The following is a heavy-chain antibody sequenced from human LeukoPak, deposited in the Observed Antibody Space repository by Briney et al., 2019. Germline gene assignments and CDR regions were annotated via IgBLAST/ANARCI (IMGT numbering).Heavy chain of an antibody. V-gene: IGHV3-33*01. CDR2: IWYDGSNI. CDR1: GFTFSSYG. Sequence: GGSLRLSCAASGFTFSSYGMHWVRHAPGKGLEWVAVIWYDGSNIYYADSVKGRFTISRDNSKNTLYLQMNSLRDEDTAVYYCARDGINYYDSSGYFDYWGQGTLVTVSS. J-gene: IGHJ4*02. D-gene: IGHD3-22*01. CDR3: ARDGINYYDSSGYFDY.